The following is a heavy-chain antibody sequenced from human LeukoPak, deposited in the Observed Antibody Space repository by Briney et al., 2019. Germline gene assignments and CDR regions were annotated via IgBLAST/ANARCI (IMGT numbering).Heavy chain of an antibody. D-gene: IGHD2-2*01. Sequence: GGSLRLSCAVSGFTFSSYGMHWVRQAPGKGLEWVAVIWYDGSNKYYADSVKGRFTISRDNSKNTLYLQMNSLRAEDTAVYYCARDYGYCSSTSCYFPDYWGQGTLVTVSS. CDR2: IWYDGSNK. J-gene: IGHJ4*02. CDR3: ARDYGYCSSTSCYFPDY. V-gene: IGHV3-33*01. CDR1: GFTFSSYG.